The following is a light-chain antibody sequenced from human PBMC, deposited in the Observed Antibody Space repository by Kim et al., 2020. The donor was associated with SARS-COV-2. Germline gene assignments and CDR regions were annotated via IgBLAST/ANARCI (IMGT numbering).Light chain of an antibody. CDR2: DAS. CDR1: QSVSRY. V-gene: IGKV3-11*01. CDR3: QQRSNWPPVIT. J-gene: IGKJ5*01. Sequence: EIVLTQSPATLSLSPGERATLSCRASQSVSRYLAWYQQKPGQAPRLLIYDASNRATGIPARFSGSGSGTDFTLTISSLEPEDFAVYYCQQRSNWPPVITFGQGTRLEIK.